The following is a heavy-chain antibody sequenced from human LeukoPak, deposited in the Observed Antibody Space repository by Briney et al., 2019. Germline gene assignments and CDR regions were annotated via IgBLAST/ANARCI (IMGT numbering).Heavy chain of an antibody. Sequence: GESLKISCKGSGYSFTSYWIGWVRQMPGKGLEWMGIIYPGDSDTRYSPSFQGQVTISADKSISTAYLQWSSLKASDTAMYYCARLVGTDSSGYYYGRYWGQGTLVTVSS. J-gene: IGHJ4*02. D-gene: IGHD3-22*01. CDR2: IYPGDSDT. CDR3: ARLVGTDSSGYYYGRY. V-gene: IGHV5-51*01. CDR1: GYSFTSYW.